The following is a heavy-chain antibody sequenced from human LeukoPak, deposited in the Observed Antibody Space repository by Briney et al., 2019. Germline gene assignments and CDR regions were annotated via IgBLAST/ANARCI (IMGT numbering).Heavy chain of an antibody. D-gene: IGHD3-9*01. V-gene: IGHV3-7*01. Sequence: GGSLRLSCAASGFTFSSYWMSWVRQAPGKGLEWVANIKQDGSEKYYVDSVKGRFTISRDNAKNSLYLQMNSLRAEDTAVYYCARDALLRYFDWLRAGGAFDIWGQGTMVTVSS. J-gene: IGHJ3*02. CDR2: IKQDGSEK. CDR3: ARDALLRYFDWLRAGGAFDI. CDR1: GFTFSSYW.